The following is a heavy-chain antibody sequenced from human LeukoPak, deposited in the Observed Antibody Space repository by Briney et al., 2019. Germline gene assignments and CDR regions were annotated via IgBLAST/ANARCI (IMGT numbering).Heavy chain of an antibody. D-gene: IGHD3-22*01. CDR3: ARGPYYYRSSGYYHFDY. CDR2: ISSGSSM. V-gene: IGHV3-11*01. J-gene: IGHJ4*02. CDR1: GFTFSDYY. Sequence: GGSLRLSCAASGFTFSDYYMNWIRQAPGKGLEWVSYISSGSSMYYADPVKGRFTISRDNAKNSLYLQMNSLRAEDTAVYYCARGPYYYRSSGYYHFDYWGQGTLVTVSS.